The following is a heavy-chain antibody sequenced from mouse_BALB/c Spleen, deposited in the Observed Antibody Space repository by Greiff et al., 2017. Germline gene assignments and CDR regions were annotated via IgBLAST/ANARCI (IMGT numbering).Heavy chain of an antibody. Sequence: VMLVESGPELVRPGVSVKISCKGSGYTFTDYAMHWVKQSHAKSLEWIGVISTYYGNTNYNQKFKGKATMTVDKSSSTAYMELARLTSEDSAIYYCARELLRSYAMDYWGQGTSVTVSA. D-gene: IGHD1-1*01. CDR2: ISTYYGNT. CDR3: ARELLRSYAMDY. V-gene: IGHV1-67*01. J-gene: IGHJ4*01. CDR1: GYTFTDYA.